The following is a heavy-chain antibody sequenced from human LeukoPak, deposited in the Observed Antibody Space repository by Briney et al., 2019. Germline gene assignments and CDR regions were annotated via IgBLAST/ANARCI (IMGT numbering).Heavy chain of an antibody. CDR1: GGSFSSYY. V-gene: IGHV4-34*01. D-gene: IGHD6-19*01. CDR2: INHSGST. Sequence: SETLSLTCAVYGGSFSSYYWSWIRQPPGKGLEWIGEINHSGSTNYNPSLKSRVTISVDTSKNQFSLKLSSATAADTAVYYCAGGRRGSSGLNYWGQGTLVTVSS. J-gene: IGHJ4*02. CDR3: AGGRRGSSGLNY.